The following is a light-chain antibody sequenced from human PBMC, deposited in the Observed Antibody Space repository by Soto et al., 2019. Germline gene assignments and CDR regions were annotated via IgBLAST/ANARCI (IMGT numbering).Light chain of an antibody. CDR3: QQYNNWPYT. CDR2: GAS. J-gene: IGKJ2*01. CDR1: QSVRSN. Sequence: EIVMTQSPATLSVSPGDRATLSCRASQSVRSNLAWYQQRPGQAPRLLMSGASTRATGVPARFSANGSGTEFTLTIGSLQSEDFAVYYCQQYNNWPYTLGQGTKLEIK. V-gene: IGKV3-15*01.